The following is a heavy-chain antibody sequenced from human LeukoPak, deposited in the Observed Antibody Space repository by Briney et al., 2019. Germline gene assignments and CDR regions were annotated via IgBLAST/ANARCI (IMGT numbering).Heavy chain of an antibody. Sequence: GGSLRLSCAASGFIFSSYAMSWVRQAPGKGLEWVSYGGSGGSTYYADSVKGRFTVSRDNSKSTLYLQMNSLTAEDTAVYYCARGNSGSSPFDYWGQGTLVTVSS. J-gene: IGHJ4*02. D-gene: IGHD1-26*01. CDR1: GFIFSSYA. CDR2: GGSGGST. V-gene: IGHV3-23*01. CDR3: ARGNSGSSPFDY.